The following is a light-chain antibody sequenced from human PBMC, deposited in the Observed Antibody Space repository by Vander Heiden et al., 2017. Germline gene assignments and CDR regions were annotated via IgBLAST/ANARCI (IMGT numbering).Light chain of an antibody. CDR2: GAS. Sequence: LQLLQPPSSVSASVGDRVTITCGASQGISSWLAWYQQKPGKAPKLLIYGASSLQSGVPSRFSGSGYGTDFTLTISSLQPEDFATYYCQQGNSFPRTFGQGTRLEIK. V-gene: IGKV1-12*01. CDR3: QQGNSFPRT. CDR1: QGISSW. J-gene: IGKJ5*01.